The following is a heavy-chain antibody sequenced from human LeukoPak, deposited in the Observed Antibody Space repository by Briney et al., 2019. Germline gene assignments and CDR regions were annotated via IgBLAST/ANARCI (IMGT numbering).Heavy chain of an antibody. V-gene: IGHV4-39*07. CDR2: MYTSGST. Sequence: PSETLSLTCTVSGGSISSSNYYWGWIRQSPGKGLEWIGRMYTSGSTYYNPSLKSRVTISVDTSKNQFSLKLSSVTAADTAVYYCARDRRRIAVAGLMNWFDPWGQGTLVTVSS. J-gene: IGHJ5*02. D-gene: IGHD6-19*01. CDR1: GGSISSSNYY. CDR3: ARDRRRIAVAGLMNWFDP.